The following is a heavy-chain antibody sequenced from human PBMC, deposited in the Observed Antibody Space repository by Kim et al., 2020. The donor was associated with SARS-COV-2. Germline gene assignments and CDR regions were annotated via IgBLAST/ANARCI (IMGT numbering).Heavy chain of an antibody. CDR3: ARDGLGTGVKFDY. V-gene: IGHV1-69*04. J-gene: IGHJ4*02. Sequence: SVKVSCKASGGTFSSYAISWVRQAPGQGLEWMGRIIPILGIANYAQKFQGRVTITADKSTSTAYMELSSLRSEDTAVYYCARDGLGTGVKFDYWGQGTLVTVSS. CDR1: GGTFSSYA. D-gene: IGHD3-10*01. CDR2: IIPILGIA.